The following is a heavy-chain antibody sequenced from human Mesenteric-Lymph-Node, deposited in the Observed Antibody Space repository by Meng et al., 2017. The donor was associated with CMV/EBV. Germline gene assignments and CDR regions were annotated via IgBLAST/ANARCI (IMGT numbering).Heavy chain of an antibody. V-gene: IGHV3-30*02. D-gene: IGHD1-1*01. CDR1: GFTFNDFG. CDR2: VRDDGSNA. J-gene: IGHJ4*02. CDR3: ATPNSKSPSGPPDS. Sequence: GESLKISCATSGFTFNDFGIHWVRQTPGKGLEWVAFVRDDGSNAYYDDSVKGRFTISRDNSKNTVFLQMTSLRREDTAVYHCATPNSKSPSGPPDSWGQGTMVTVSS.